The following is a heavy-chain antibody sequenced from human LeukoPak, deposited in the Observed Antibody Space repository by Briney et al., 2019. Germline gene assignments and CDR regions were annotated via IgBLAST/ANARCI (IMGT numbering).Heavy chain of an antibody. J-gene: IGHJ4*02. CDR1: GYTFTSYG. D-gene: IGHD2-2*01. Sequence: SVKVSCKASGYTFTSYGISWVRQAPGQGLEWMGGIIPIFGTANYAQKFQGRVTITTDEFTNTAYMELSSLRSEDTAVYYCARGYCSSTSCHYFDYWGQGTLVTVSS. V-gene: IGHV1-69*05. CDR3: ARGYCSSTSCHYFDY. CDR2: IIPIFGTA.